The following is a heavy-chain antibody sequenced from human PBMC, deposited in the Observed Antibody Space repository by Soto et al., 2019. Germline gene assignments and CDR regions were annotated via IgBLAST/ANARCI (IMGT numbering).Heavy chain of an antibody. CDR3: ARVGGINWFDP. CDR1: GDSITSNSYF. V-gene: IGHV4-39*07. Sequence: SETLSLTCTVSGDSITSNSYFWAWIRQPPGKGLEWIGCIYYSGSTNYNPSLKSRVTISVDTSKNQFSLKLSSVTAADTAVYYCARVGGINWFDPWGQGTLVTVSS. D-gene: IGHD3-16*01. CDR2: IYYSGST. J-gene: IGHJ5*02.